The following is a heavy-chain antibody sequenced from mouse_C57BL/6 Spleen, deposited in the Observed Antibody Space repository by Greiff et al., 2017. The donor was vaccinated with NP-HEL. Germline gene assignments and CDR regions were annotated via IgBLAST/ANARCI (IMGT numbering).Heavy chain of an antibody. V-gene: IGHV3-6*01. Sequence: VQLQQSGPGLVKPSQSLSLTCSVTGYSITSGYYWNWIRQFPGNKLEWMGYISYDGSNNYNPTLKNRISITRDTSTNHFFLKLNSVTTEDTATYYCAGEGELGDWYFDVWGTGTTVTVSS. J-gene: IGHJ1*03. CDR2: ISYDGSN. D-gene: IGHD4-1*01. CDR1: GYSITSGYY. CDR3: AGEGELGDWYFDV.